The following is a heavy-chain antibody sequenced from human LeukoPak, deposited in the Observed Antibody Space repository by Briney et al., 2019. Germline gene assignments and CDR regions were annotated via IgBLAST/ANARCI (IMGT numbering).Heavy chain of an antibody. CDR3: ARVNYYGSGSYYYLYYFDY. Sequence: PGGSLRLSCAASGFTFSSYAMSWVRQAPGKGLEWVSAISGSGGSTYYADSVKGRFTISRDNSKNTLYLQMNSLRAEDTAVYYCARVNYYGSGSYYYLYYFDYWGQGTLVTVSS. D-gene: IGHD3-10*01. CDR2: ISGSGGST. CDR1: GFTFSSYA. V-gene: IGHV3-23*01. J-gene: IGHJ4*02.